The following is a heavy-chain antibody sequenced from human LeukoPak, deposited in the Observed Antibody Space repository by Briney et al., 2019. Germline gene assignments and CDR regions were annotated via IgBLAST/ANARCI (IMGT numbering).Heavy chain of an antibody. J-gene: IGHJ4*02. Sequence: GGSLRLSCAASGFTFSSYGMSWVRQAPGKGLEWVSAISGSGGSTYYADSVKGRITISRDNSKNTLYLQMNSLRAEDTAVYYCARGRAYYYDSSGSLFDYWGQGTLVTVSS. D-gene: IGHD3-22*01. CDR1: GFTFSSYG. CDR3: ARGRAYYYDSSGSLFDY. CDR2: ISGSGGST. V-gene: IGHV3-23*01.